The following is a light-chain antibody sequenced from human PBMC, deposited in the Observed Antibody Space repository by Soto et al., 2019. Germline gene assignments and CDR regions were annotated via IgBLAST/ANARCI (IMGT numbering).Light chain of an antibody. CDR2: CAS. J-gene: IGKJ1*01. CDR1: QSVLYSSNNKNY. V-gene: IGKV4-1*01. CDR3: QQDYNTPRT. Sequence: DIVVTQTTDSLAVSLGERATINCKSSQSVLYSSNNKNYLAWYQQKPGQPPKLLIYCASTRESGVPDRFSGSGSGTDFTLTISSLQAEDVADYYCQQDYNTPRTFGQGTKVEIK.